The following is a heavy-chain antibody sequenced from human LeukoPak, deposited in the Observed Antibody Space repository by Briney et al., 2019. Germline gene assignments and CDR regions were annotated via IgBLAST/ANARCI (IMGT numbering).Heavy chain of an antibody. CDR1: GASVASDSAA. CDR3: ARGSGYYDTGSFSFVDN. D-gene: IGHD3-16*01. V-gene: IGHV6-1*01. J-gene: IGHJ4*02. Sequence: SQTLSVTCAISGASVASDSAAWNWIRQTPSRGLEWLGRTYYRSQWLNDYAAAVKTRITIKADTSRNQFSLELNSVTPEDTGVYYCARGSGYYDTGSFSFVDNWGQGTLVTVSS. CDR2: TYYRSQWLN.